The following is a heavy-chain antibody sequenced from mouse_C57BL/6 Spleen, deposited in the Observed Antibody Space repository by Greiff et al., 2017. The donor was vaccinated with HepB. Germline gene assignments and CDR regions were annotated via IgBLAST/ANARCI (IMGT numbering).Heavy chain of an antibody. CDR2: IDPENGDT. CDR1: GFNIKDDY. J-gene: IGHJ3*01. CDR3: TTPTMGTTTGFAD. D-gene: IGHD2-14*01. V-gene: IGHV14-4*01. Sequence: EVQLQQSGAELVRPGASVKLSCTASGFNIKDDYMHWVKQRPEQGLEWIGWIDPENGDTEYASKFQGKATITADTSSNTAYMQLSSLTSEDTAVYYCTTPTMGTTTGFADWGQGTLVTVSA.